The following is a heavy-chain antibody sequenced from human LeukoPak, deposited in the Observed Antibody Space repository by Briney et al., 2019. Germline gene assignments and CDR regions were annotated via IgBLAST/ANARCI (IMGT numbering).Heavy chain of an antibody. D-gene: IGHD5-12*01. CDR1: GDSIGTYY. CDR2: VYHSGST. Sequence: SETLSLTCTVSGDSIGTYYWSWIRQPPGKGLEWMGYVYHSGSTNYNPSVKSRVIISVDTSKNQFSLKLSSLTAADTAVYYCARWGYSGRDSWFFDLWGRGTPVTVSS. CDR3: ARWGYSGRDSWFFDL. J-gene: IGHJ2*01. V-gene: IGHV4-59*08.